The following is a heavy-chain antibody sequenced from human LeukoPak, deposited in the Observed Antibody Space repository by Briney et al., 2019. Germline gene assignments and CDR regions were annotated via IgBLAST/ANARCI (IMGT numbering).Heavy chain of an antibody. CDR3: AKYLCQRTAGITTYLDY. J-gene: IGHJ4*02. CDR1: GFIFSSYG. V-gene: IGHV3-30*02. CDR2: IRYDGSNK. D-gene: IGHD3-22*01. Sequence: GRSLRLSCAASGFIFSSYGMHWVRQAPGKGLEWVAFIRYDGSNKYYADSVKGRFMKCRFTSKNEKYLQTISLRAEGTAVDDWAKYLCQRTAGITTYLDYWGQGTLVTVSS.